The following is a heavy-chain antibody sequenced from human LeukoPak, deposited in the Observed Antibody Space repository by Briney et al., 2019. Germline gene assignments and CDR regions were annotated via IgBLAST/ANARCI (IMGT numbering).Heavy chain of an antibody. Sequence: GGSLRLSCVASGFTFSSYWMHWVRQAPGKGLVWVSRINSDGSSTKCADSVKGRFTISRDKSMNTLYLQMNSLRDEDTAVYYCAKGLRGPAAGTDYFDYWGQGTLVTVSS. CDR3: AKGLRGPAAGTDYFDY. J-gene: IGHJ4*02. CDR1: GFTFSSYW. D-gene: IGHD6-13*01. CDR2: INSDGSST. V-gene: IGHV3-74*03.